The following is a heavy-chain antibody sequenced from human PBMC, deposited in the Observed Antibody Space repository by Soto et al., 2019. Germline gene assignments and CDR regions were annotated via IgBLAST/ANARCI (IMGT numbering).Heavy chain of an antibody. CDR1: GYSFATSV. D-gene: IGHD3-22*01. CDR3: ESAGQYYDSSGYAN. CDR2: ISAYNGNT. Sequence: QVKLVQSGTEVKQPGASMKVSCKASGYSFATSVISWVRQAPGQGLERMGWISAYNGNTNYDQKLQDRVTMTTDTSTSTEYLELRNLRADDTAVYYCESAGQYYDSSGYANWGQGTLVTVSS. J-gene: IGHJ4*02. V-gene: IGHV1-18*01.